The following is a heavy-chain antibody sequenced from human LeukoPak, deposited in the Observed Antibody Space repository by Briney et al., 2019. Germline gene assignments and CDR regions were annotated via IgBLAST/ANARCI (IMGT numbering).Heavy chain of an antibody. D-gene: IGHD2-8*01. J-gene: IGHJ3*02. CDR3: ARAPAGGVFDT. Sequence: GASVKVSCKASGYPFSGYYIHWVRQAPGQGLEWMGGMKPASGNTDSAQTFRGRVTMTRDTSIDTAYMELSRLISDDTAVYYCARAPAGGVFDTWGQGTMVTVSS. CDR2: MKPASGNT. CDR1: GYPFSGYY. V-gene: IGHV1-2*02.